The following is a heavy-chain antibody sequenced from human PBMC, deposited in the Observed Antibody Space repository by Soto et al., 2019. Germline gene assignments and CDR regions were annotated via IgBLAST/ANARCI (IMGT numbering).Heavy chain of an antibody. V-gene: IGHV1-18*04. J-gene: IGHJ6*02. CDR1: GYTFTSYG. D-gene: IGHD2-15*01. CDR2: ISAYNGNT. CDR3: ARDPGCSGGSCYSSGPKAIGMDV. Sequence: QVQLVQSGAEVKKPGASVKVSCKASGYTFTSYGISWVRQAPGQGLEWMGWISAYNGNTNYAQKLQGRVTMTPDTSTSTAYMELRRLRSDDTAVYYCARDPGCSGGSCYSSGPKAIGMDVWGQGTTVTVSS.